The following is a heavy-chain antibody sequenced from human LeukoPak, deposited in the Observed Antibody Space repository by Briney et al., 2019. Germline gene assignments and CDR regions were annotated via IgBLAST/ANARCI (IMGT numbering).Heavy chain of an antibody. V-gene: IGHV4-4*07. Sequence: SETLSLTCTVSGGSISSYYWSWIRQPAGKGLEWIGRIYTSGTTYYNPSLKSRVTISVDTSKNQFSLKLSSVTTADTAVYYCARLDAVEYYSYGLFLDYWGQGTLVTVSS. J-gene: IGHJ4*02. D-gene: IGHD5-18*01. CDR2: IYTSGTT. CDR1: GGSISSYY. CDR3: ARLDAVEYYSYGLFLDY.